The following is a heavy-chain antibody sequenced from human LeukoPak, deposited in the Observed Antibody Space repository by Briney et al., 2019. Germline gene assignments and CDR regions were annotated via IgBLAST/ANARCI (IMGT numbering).Heavy chain of an antibody. Sequence: ASVKVSCKASGYTFTGYYMHWVRQAPGQGLEWMGWINPNSGGTNYAQKFQGRVTMTRDTSISTAYMELSRLRSDDTAVYYCARVSPPPYYYGSGSYSPPDYWGQGTLVTVSS. CDR3: ARVSPPPYYYGSGSYSPPDY. V-gene: IGHV1-2*02. J-gene: IGHJ4*02. D-gene: IGHD3-10*01. CDR2: INPNSGGT. CDR1: GYTFTGYY.